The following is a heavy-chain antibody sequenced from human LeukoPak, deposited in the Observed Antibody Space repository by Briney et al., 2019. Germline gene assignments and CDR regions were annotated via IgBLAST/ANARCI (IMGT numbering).Heavy chain of an antibody. CDR1: GFTFSSYG. J-gene: IGHJ4*02. CDR3: AKDFGSGSYYPPYYFDY. CDR2: IWYDGSNK. Sequence: GGSLRLSCAASGFTFSSYGMHWVRQAPGKGLEWVAVIWYDGSNKYYADSVKGRFTISRDNSKNTLYLQMNSLRAEDTAVYYCAKDFGSGSYYPPYYFDYWGQGTLVTVSS. D-gene: IGHD1-26*01. V-gene: IGHV3-33*06.